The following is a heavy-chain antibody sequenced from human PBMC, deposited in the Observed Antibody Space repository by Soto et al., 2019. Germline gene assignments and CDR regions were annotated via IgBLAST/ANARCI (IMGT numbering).Heavy chain of an antibody. CDR1: GYTFPYFG. Sequence: QVQLVQSGAVVTRPGSSVRVSCKAAGYTFPYFGIAWLRQAAGQAPVWMGGILPLFGTTNYAPDFQGRLTITADESTSTSSMELRTLTSQDTAVYYCARSHSTTPVAVAGPDYYFGLWGRGTLVTVSS. D-gene: IGHD6-19*01. CDR2: ILPLFGTT. V-gene: IGHV1-69*01. J-gene: IGHJ4*02. CDR3: ARSHSTTPVAVAGPDYYFGL.